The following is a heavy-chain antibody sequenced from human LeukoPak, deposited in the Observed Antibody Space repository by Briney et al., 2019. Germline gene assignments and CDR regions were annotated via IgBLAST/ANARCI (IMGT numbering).Heavy chain of an antibody. CDR2: ISSSGSTI. J-gene: IGHJ6*03. CDR1: GFTFSDYY. V-gene: IGHV3-11*04. CDR3: ARGGGSSRWDYYYYYMDV. Sequence: PGGTLRLSCAASGFTFSDYYMNWIRQAPGTGLEWVSYISSSGSTIYYADPVNSRLIIFRVNAKNYPYLQMHSLRAEDTAVYYWARGGGSSRWDYYYYYMDVWGKGTTVTVSS. D-gene: IGHD6-6*01.